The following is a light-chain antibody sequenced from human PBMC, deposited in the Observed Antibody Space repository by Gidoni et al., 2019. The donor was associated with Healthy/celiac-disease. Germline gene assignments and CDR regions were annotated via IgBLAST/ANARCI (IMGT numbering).Light chain of an antibody. V-gene: IGLV3-19*01. CDR3: NSRDSSGNHVV. CDR1: SLRSYY. J-gene: IGLJ2*01. Sequence: SSELTQDPAVSVALGQTVRITCQGDSLRSYYASWYQQQPGQAPVLVIYGKNNWPSGIPDRFAGSSSGNTASLTIGGAQAEDEADYYCNSRDSSGNHVVFGGRTKLTVL. CDR2: GKN.